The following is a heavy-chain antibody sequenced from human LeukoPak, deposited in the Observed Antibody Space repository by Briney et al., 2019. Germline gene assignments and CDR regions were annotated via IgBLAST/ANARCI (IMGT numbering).Heavy chain of an antibody. CDR2: IIPILGIA. J-gene: IGHJ4*02. V-gene: IGHV1-69*04. CDR1: VYTFTSYG. D-gene: IGHD4-23*01. CDR3: AMPQAPTMVVTRVSFYY. Sequence: ASVKVSCKASVYTFTSYGISWVRQAPGQGLEWMGRIIPILGIANYAQKFQGRVTITADKSTSTAYMELSSLRSQDTAVYYCAMPQAPTMVVTRVSFYYWVQGTLVTVSS.